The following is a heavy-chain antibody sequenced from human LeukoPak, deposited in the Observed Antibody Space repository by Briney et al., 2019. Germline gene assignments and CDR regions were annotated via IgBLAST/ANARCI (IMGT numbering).Heavy chain of an antibody. CDR1: GGSISSFY. Sequence: PSETLSLTCIVSGGSISSFYWSWIRQPPGKGLEYIGYISYSETTSYNPSLKSRVTISVDTSKNQFSLKLTSVTAADTAVYYCARDKGLPQAFDIWGQGTMVTVSS. CDR3: ARDKGLPQAFDI. CDR2: ISYSETT. D-gene: IGHD5/OR15-5a*01. J-gene: IGHJ3*02. V-gene: IGHV4-59*01.